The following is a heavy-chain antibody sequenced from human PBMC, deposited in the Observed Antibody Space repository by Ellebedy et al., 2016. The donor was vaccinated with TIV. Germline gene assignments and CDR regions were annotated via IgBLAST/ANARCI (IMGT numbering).Heavy chain of an antibody. CDR1: GFTFSSYA. Sequence: PGGSLRLSCAASGFTFSSYAIDWVRQAPGKGLEWVAAISYDGSNKHYADSVKGRFTISRDNSKSMVHLQMNSLRPEDTAVYYCAKDRTSGDGYWVFDQWGQGTLVTVSS. V-gene: IGHV3-30-3*01. J-gene: IGHJ4*02. CDR3: AKDRTSGDGYWVFDQ. CDR2: ISYDGSNK. D-gene: IGHD5-18*01.